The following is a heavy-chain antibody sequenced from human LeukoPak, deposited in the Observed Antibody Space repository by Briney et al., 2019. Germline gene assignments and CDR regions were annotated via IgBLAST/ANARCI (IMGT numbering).Heavy chain of an antibody. V-gene: IGHV3-15*07. CDR1: GFSFSRYG. Sequence: GWSLRLSCAASGFSFSRYGMNWVRQAPGKGLEWVGRIRSNSDGGTIDYAAPVKGRFTLSRDDSKTTLYLQMNSLQTEDTAVYYCATDFYDSTWGQGTLVTVSS. CDR2: IRSNSDGGTI. J-gene: IGHJ5*02. CDR3: ATDFYDST. D-gene: IGHD3-22*01.